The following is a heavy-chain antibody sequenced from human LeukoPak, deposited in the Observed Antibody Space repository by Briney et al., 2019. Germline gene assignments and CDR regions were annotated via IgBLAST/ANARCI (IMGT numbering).Heavy chain of an antibody. J-gene: IGHJ4*02. CDR3: ARGGKVGGYYVY. D-gene: IGHD3-10*01. CDR2: ITHSSSYT. Sequence: GRSLRLSCAASGFTFSDYVMSWIRQAPGEGLEWVSYITHSSSYTKYADSLEGRLTISRDNAKNSLYLQMNSLRAEDTAVYYCARGGKVGGYYVYWGQGTLVTVSS. V-gene: IGHV3-11*05. CDR1: GFTFSDYV.